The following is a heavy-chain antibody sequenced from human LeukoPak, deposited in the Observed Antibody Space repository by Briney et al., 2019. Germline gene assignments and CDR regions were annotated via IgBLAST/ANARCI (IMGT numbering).Heavy chain of an antibody. D-gene: IGHD3-9*01. CDR3: AKSLFTIDILTGYVY. Sequence: GGSLRLSCAASGFTFSSYAMSWVRQAPGKGLEWVSAISGSGGRTYYADSVKGRFTISRDNSKNTLYLQMNSLRAEDTAVYYCAKSLFTIDILTGYVYWGQGTLVTVSS. V-gene: IGHV3-23*01. CDR1: GFTFSSYA. J-gene: IGHJ4*02. CDR2: ISGSGGRT.